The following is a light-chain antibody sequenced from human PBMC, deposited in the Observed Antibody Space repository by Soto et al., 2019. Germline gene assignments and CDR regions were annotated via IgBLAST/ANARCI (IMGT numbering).Light chain of an antibody. J-gene: IGLJ2*01. V-gene: IGLV2-8*01. CDR3: SSYAGSNVI. Sequence: QSVLTQPPSASGSPGQSVTISCTGTSSDVGGYNYVSWYQQHPGKAPKLMIYEVSKRPSGVPDRFSGSKSGNTASLTVSGFQAEDEADYYCSSYAGSNVIFGGGTKLTV. CDR2: EVS. CDR1: SSDVGGYNY.